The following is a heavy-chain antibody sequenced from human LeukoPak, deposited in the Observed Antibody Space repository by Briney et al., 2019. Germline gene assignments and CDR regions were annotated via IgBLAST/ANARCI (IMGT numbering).Heavy chain of an antibody. CDR1: GGSISSGDYY. CDR2: IYYSGST. V-gene: IGHV4-30-4*01. J-gene: IGHJ4*02. CDR3: ARVNRQQWLVVSYSYYFDY. Sequence: SSGTLSLTCAVSGGSISSGDYYWSWIRQPPGKGLEWIGYIYYSGSTYYNPSLKSRVTISVDTSKNQFSLKLSSVTAADTAVYYCARVNRQQWLVVSYSYYFDYWGQGTLVTVSS. D-gene: IGHD6-19*01.